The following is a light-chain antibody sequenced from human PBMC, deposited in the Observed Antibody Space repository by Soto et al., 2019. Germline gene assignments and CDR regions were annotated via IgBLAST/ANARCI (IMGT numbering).Light chain of an antibody. V-gene: IGKV1-39*01. CDR2: AAS. CDR1: QSISSY. CDR3: QQSYSTPPT. J-gene: IGKJ1*01. Sequence: DSQMTQSPSSLSASVGDSVTITCRASQSISSYLNWYQQKPGKAPKLLIYAASSLQSGVPSRFSGSGSGTDFTLTISSLQPEDFATYYCQQSYSTPPTFGQGTRWISN.